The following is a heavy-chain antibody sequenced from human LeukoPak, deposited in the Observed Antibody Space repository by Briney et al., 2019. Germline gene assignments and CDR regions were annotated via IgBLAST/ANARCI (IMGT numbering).Heavy chain of an antibody. CDR1: GFTFSTYS. Sequence: GGSLRLSCAGTGFTFSTYSMNWVRQTPDKGLEWVSSVSSDSHFIFYADSVEGRFTISRDNANNSLYLEINSLRPEDTAVYYCAREGAARNFDYWGQGILVTVSS. CDR3: AREGAARNFDY. D-gene: IGHD6-6*01. CDR2: VSSDSHFI. V-gene: IGHV3-21*06. J-gene: IGHJ4*02.